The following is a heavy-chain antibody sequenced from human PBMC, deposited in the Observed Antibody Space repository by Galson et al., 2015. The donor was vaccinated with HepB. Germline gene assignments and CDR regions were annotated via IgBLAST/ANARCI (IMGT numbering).Heavy chain of an antibody. D-gene: IGHD5-24*01. Sequence: SCKASGYTFTRYGISWVRQAPGQGLEWMGWISGYNGNANYAQELQGRVIMTTDTYTTTAYMEMRSLRSDDTALYYCARWGMDTIGGPTFDYWGQGTLVTVSS. CDR2: ISGYNGNA. V-gene: IGHV1-18*01. CDR3: ARWGMDTIGGPTFDY. CDR1: GYTFTRYG. J-gene: IGHJ4*02.